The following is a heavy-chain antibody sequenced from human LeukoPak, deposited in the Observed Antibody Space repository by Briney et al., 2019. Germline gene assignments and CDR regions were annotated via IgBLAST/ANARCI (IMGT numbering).Heavy chain of an antibody. D-gene: IGHD3-9*01. V-gene: IGHV1-18*01. Sequence: ASVKVSCKASGYTFTSYGISWVRQAPGQGLEWMGWISAYNGNTNYAQKLQGRVTMATDTSTSTAYMELRSLRSDDTAVYYCARCDWLLYFYYFDYWGQGTLVTVSS. J-gene: IGHJ4*02. CDR2: ISAYNGNT. CDR1: GYTFTSYG. CDR3: ARCDWLLYFYYFDY.